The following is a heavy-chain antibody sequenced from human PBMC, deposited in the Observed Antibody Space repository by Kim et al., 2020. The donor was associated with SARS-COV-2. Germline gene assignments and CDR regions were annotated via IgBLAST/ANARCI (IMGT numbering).Heavy chain of an antibody. J-gene: IGHJ4*02. D-gene: IGHD2-21*02. V-gene: IGHV4-59*01. CDR3: ARALFGGDPSLTSTYYFDY. Sequence: SETLSLTCTVSGGSISSYYWSWIRQPPGKGLEWIGYIYYSGSTNYNPSLKSRVTISVDTSKNQFSLKLSSVTAADTAVYYCARALFGGDPSLTSTYYFDYWGQGTLVTVSS. CDR1: GGSISSYY. CDR2: IYYSGST.